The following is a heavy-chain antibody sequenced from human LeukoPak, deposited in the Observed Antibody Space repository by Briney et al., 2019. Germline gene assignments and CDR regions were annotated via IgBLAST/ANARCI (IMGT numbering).Heavy chain of an antibody. J-gene: IGHJ4*02. Sequence: GGSLRLSCAASGLTFSSYAMSWVRQAPGKGLEWVSAISGSGGSTCYADSVKGRFTISRDNSKNTLYLQMNSLRAEDTAVYYCAKVTPFRSWNSYFDYWGQGTLVTVSS. D-gene: IGHD1-7*01. V-gene: IGHV3-23*01. CDR2: ISGSGGST. CDR1: GLTFSSYA. CDR3: AKVTPFRSWNSYFDY.